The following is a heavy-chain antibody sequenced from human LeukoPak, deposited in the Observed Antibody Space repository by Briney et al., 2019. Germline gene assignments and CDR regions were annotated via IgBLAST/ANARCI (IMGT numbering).Heavy chain of an antibody. CDR1: GYTFTNYG. J-gene: IGHJ4*02. D-gene: IGHD1-7*01. CDR3: ATGGSNWNYQYYFEY. CDR2: ISPYNGKT. V-gene: IGHV1-18*01. Sequence: ASMKVSCKTSGYTFTNYGINWVRQAPGQGLEWMGWISPYNGKTEFAQKFQGRVTMTTDTSTTTVYMELRSLRSDDTAVYYCATGGSNWNYQYYFEYWGQGTLVTVSS.